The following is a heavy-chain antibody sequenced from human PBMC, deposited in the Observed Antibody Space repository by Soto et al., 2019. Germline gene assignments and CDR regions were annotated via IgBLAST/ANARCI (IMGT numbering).Heavy chain of an antibody. D-gene: IGHD1-1*01. Sequence: GASVKVSCKASGYTVTSYDIYWVRQATGQVLEWMGWMNPNTGNSGYAQKFQGRVTMTSDTSISTAHMELSSLRSEDTAVYYCARRAETNGWNGFGADKYYFDFWGQGTLVTVSS. CDR2: MNPNTGNS. V-gene: IGHV1-8*01. CDR3: ARRAETNGWNGFGADKYYFDF. J-gene: IGHJ4*02. CDR1: GYTVTSYD.